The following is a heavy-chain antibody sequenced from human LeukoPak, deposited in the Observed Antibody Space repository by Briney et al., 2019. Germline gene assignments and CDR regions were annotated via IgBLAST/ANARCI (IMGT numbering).Heavy chain of an antibody. CDR1: GYTLTELS. Sequence: SVKVSCKVSGYTLTELSMHWVRQAPGKGLEWMGGIIPIFGTANYAQKFQGRVTITTDESTSTAYMELSSLRSEDTAVYYCARDDYNSASAFDIWGQGTMVTVSS. CDR3: ARDDYNSASAFDI. J-gene: IGHJ3*02. D-gene: IGHD4-11*01. V-gene: IGHV1-69*05. CDR2: IIPIFGTA.